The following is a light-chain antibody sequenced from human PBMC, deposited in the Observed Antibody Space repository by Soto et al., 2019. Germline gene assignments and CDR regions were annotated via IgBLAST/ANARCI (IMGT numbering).Light chain of an antibody. CDR1: QSVSSY. CDR2: DAS. V-gene: IGKV3-11*01. J-gene: IGKJ4*01. Sequence: EIVLTQSPATLSLSPGERATLSCRASQSVSSYLAWYQQKPGQAPRLLIYDASNRATGIPARFSGSGSGTDFTLTISSLQPEDFATYYCQQSYTIPLTFGGGTKVDI. CDR3: QQSYTIPLT.